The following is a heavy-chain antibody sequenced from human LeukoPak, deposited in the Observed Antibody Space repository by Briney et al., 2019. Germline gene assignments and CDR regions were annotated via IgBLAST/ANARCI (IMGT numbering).Heavy chain of an antibody. Sequence: SETLSLTCTVSGGSISSSSYYWSWIRQPAGKGLEWIGRIYTSGSTNYNPSLKSRVTMSVDTSKNQFSLKLSSVTAADTAVYYCAREGSSWPADYFDYWGQGTLVTVSS. CDR3: AREGSSWPADYFDY. CDR1: GGSISSSSYY. CDR2: IYTSGST. V-gene: IGHV4-61*02. J-gene: IGHJ4*02. D-gene: IGHD6-13*01.